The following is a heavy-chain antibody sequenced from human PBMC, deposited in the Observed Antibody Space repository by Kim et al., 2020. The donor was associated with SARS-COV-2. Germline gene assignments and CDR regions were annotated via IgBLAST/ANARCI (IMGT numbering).Heavy chain of an antibody. D-gene: IGHD2-2*01. Sequence: SETLSLTCIVSGGSISASVSYWAWIRQPPGKTLEWIGTINNGGTTYYNPSLSSRVAMSVDASRDQFSLRLSSVTAADSAIYYCARRCDGCHPAVFHYWGQGTLVTVSS. CDR3: ARRCDGCHPAVFHY. CDR2: INNGGTT. V-gene: IGHV4-39*01. J-gene: IGHJ4*02. CDR1: GGSISASVSY.